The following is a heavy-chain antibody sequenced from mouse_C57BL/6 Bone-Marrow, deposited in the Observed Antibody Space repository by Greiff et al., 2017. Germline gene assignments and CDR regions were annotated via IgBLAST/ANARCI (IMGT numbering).Heavy chain of an antibody. CDR2: ISSGSSTI. Sequence: EVKLMESGGGLVKPGGSLKLSCAASGFTFSDYGMHWVRQAPEKGLEWVAYISSGSSTIYYADTVKGRFTISRDNAKNTLFLQMTSLRSEDTAMYYCAFYYYGPFDYWGQGTTLTVSS. V-gene: IGHV5-17*01. CDR1: GFTFSDYG. J-gene: IGHJ2*01. CDR3: AFYYYGPFDY. D-gene: IGHD1-1*01.